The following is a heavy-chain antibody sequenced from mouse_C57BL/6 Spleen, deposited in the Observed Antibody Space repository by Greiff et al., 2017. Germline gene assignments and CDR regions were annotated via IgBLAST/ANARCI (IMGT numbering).Heavy chain of an antibody. Sequence: QVQLQQPGAELVMPGASVKLSCKASGYTFTSYWMHWVKQRPGQGLEWIGEIDPSDSYTNYNQKFKGKSTLTVDKSSSTAYMQLSSLTSVDSAVSYFASYYYGSSYYWYFDVWGTGTTVTVSS. CDR1: GYTFTSYW. D-gene: IGHD1-1*01. CDR2: IDPSDSYT. V-gene: IGHV1-69*01. CDR3: ASYYYGSSYYWYFDV. J-gene: IGHJ1*03.